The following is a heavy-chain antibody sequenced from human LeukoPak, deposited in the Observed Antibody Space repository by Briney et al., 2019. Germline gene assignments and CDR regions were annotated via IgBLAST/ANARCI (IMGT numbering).Heavy chain of an antibody. CDR3: AKGRWGLTINNFDL. Sequence: PGGSLRLSCAASGFTFSSYGMHWVRQAPGKGLEWVAVISYDGSNKYYADSVKGRFTISRDSSKNTLYLQMNSLGGEDTALYYCAKGRWGLTINNFDLWGQGTMVTVSS. V-gene: IGHV3-30*18. CDR1: GFTFSSYG. D-gene: IGHD2-21*02. J-gene: IGHJ3*01. CDR2: ISYDGSNK.